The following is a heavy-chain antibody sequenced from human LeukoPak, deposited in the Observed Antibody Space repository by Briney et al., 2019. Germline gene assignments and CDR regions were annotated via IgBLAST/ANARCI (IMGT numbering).Heavy chain of an antibody. D-gene: IGHD2-15*01. Sequence: GGSLRLSCAASGFTFSSYSMNWVRQAPGKGLEWVGRIKSKTDGGTADYAAPVRGRFTISRDDSNNTLYLQMNSLKTEDTAVYFCTTEGGAYSIRFDYWGQGTLVTVSS. CDR1: GFTFSSYS. CDR2: IKSKTDGGTA. J-gene: IGHJ4*02. V-gene: IGHV3-15*01. CDR3: TTEGGAYSIRFDY.